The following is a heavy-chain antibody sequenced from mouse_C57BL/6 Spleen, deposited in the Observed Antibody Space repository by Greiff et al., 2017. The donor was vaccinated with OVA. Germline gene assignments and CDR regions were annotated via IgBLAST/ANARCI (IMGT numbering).Heavy chain of an antibody. J-gene: IGHJ3*01. D-gene: IGHD2-2*01. CDR2: IYPGNSDT. CDR3: TMGYDWFAY. Sequence: VQLKESGTVLARPGASVKMSCKTSGYTFTSYWMHWVKQRPGQGLEWIGAIYPGNSDTSYNQKFKGKANMTAVTSASTAYMQLSSLTNEDSAVYYCTMGYDWFAYWGQGTLVTVSA. CDR1: GYTFTSYW. V-gene: IGHV1-5*01.